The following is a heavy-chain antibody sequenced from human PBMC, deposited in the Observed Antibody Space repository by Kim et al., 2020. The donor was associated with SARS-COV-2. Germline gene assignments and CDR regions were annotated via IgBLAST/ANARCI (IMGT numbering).Heavy chain of an antibody. CDR1: GFTLRSYW. J-gene: IGHJ3*02. CDR3: ARDAAVAGTDGLDI. V-gene: IGHV3-7*01. Sequence: GGSLRLSCAAHGFTLRSYWMTWVRQTPGKGLEWVANIKQDGSEKYHVDSVKGRFTISRDSAKNSLYLQMNSLRGEDTAVYYCARDAAVAGTDGLDIWGQGTMVTVSS. D-gene: IGHD6-19*01. CDR2: IKQDGSEK.